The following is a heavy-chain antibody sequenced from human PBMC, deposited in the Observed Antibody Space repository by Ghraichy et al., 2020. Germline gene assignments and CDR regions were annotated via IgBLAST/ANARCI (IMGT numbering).Heavy chain of an antibody. CDR2: INHSGST. V-gene: IGHV4-34*01. J-gene: IGHJ6*02. D-gene: IGHD6-13*01. CDR3: ARVGVRYSSSQTLWPYYGMDV. Sequence: SETLSLTCAVYGGSFSGYYWSWIRQPPGKGLEWIGEINHSGSTNYNPSLKSRVTISVDTSKNQFSLKLSSVTAADTAVYYCARVGVRYSSSQTLWPYYGMDVWGQGTTVTVSS. CDR1: GGSFSGYY.